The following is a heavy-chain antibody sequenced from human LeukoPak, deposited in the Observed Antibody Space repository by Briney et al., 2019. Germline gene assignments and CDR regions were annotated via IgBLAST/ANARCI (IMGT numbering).Heavy chain of an antibody. D-gene: IGHD5-18*01. Sequence: ASVKVSCKASGGTFSSYAISWVRQAPGQGLEWMGRIIPIFGTANYAQKFQGRVTITTDESTSTAYMELSSLRSEDTAVYYCASGYSYGYPDCWGRGTLVTVSS. J-gene: IGHJ4*02. CDR2: IIPIFGTA. V-gene: IGHV1-69*05. CDR1: GGTFSSYA. CDR3: ASGYSYGYPDC.